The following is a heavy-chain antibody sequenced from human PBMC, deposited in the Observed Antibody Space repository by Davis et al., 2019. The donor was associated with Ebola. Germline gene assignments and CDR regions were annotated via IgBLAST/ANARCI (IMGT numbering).Heavy chain of an antibody. Sequence: MPSETLSLTCAVSGDSISSNNWWSWVRQPPGKGLEWIGEIYHGGITTYNPSLKSRVTMSVDKSKNQFSLRLSFVTAADTAFYYCAGGREYSYPSWGQGTLVTVSS. CDR2: IYHGGIT. D-gene: IGHD5-12*01. V-gene: IGHV4-4*02. CDR1: GDSISSNNW. J-gene: IGHJ4*02. CDR3: AGGREYSYPS.